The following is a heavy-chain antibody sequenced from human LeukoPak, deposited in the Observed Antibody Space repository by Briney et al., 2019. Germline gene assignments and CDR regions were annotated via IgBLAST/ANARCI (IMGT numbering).Heavy chain of an antibody. J-gene: IGHJ3*02. CDR3: ARHPFYEKAAFDI. CDR2: INPNSGGT. V-gene: IGHV1-2*02. D-gene: IGHD2/OR15-2a*01. Sequence: ASVKVSCKASGYTFTGYYMHWVRQAPGQGLEWMGWINPNSGGTNYAQKFQGRVTMTRDTSISTAYMELSRLRSDDTAVYYCARHPFYEKAAFDIWGQGTMVTVSS. CDR1: GYTFTGYY.